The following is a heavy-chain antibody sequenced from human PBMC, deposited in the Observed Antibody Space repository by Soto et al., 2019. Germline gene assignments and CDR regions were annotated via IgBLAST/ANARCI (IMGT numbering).Heavy chain of an antibody. CDR2: IYSGGST. CDR3: ARVVGYYDFWSGFDY. D-gene: IGHD3-3*01. V-gene: IGHV3-53*01. J-gene: IGHJ4*02. CDR1: GFTVSSNY. Sequence: EVQVAESGGGLVKPGGSLRLSCAASGFTVSSNYMSWVRQAPGKGLEWVSVIYSGGSTYYADSVKGRFTISRDNSKNTLYLQMNSLRAEDTAVYYCARVVGYYDFWSGFDYWGQGTLVTVSS.